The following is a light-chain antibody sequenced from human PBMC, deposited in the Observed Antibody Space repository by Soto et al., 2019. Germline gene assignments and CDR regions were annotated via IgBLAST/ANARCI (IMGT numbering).Light chain of an antibody. V-gene: IGKV3-15*01. Sequence: EVVMTQSPASLSVSPGERATLSCGASQSVTTNLAWYQHKPGQAPRLLIYGTSNRAAGVPARYSGSRSGTDFTLTISSLQPDDFATYYCQQLNTYPPTFGQGTKVDIK. CDR1: QSVTTN. CDR2: GTS. CDR3: QQLNTYPPT. J-gene: IGKJ1*01.